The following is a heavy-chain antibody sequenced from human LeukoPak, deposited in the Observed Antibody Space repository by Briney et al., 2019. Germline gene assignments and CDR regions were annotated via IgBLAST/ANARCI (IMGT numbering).Heavy chain of an antibody. CDR1: GFTFSSYW. Sequence: GGSLRLSYAASGFTFSSYWMSWVRQAPGKGLEWVANIKQDGSEKYYVDSVKGRFTISRDNAKNSLYLQMNLLRVEDTAVYFCARVRRGGDSRYFDYWGQGALVTVSS. CDR3: ARVRRGGDSRYFDY. J-gene: IGHJ4*02. V-gene: IGHV3-7*03. CDR2: IKQDGSEK. D-gene: IGHD2-21*02.